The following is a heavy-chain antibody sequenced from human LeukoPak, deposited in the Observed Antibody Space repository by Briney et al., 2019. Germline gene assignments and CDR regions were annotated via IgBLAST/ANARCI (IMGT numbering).Heavy chain of an antibody. D-gene: IGHD1-26*01. Sequence: ASVKVSCKASGYTFTDYYMHWVRQAPGQGLEWMGWINPNSGGTNYAQKFQGRVTMTRDTSISTAYMELSRLRSDDTAVYYCARVGYSGSYFSPYWGQGTLVTVSS. CDR3: ARVGYSGSYFSPY. V-gene: IGHV1-2*02. CDR2: INPNSGGT. J-gene: IGHJ4*02. CDR1: GYTFTDYY.